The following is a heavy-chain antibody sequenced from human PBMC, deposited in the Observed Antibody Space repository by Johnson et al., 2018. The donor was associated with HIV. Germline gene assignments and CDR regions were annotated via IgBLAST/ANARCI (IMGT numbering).Heavy chain of an antibody. V-gene: IGHV3-7*05. CDR3: AGVRDWGGGEVGDAFGI. D-gene: IGHD3-16*01. Sequence: VQLVESGGGLVQPGGSLRLSCAASGFTFSSYWMSWVRQAPGKGLEWVANIKQDGSEKYYVDSVKGRFTISRDNAKNSLYLQRNSLRAEDTAVYDCAGVRDWGGGEVGDAFGIGGQGTMVTVSS. CDR2: IKQDGSEK. CDR1: GFTFSSYW. J-gene: IGHJ3*02.